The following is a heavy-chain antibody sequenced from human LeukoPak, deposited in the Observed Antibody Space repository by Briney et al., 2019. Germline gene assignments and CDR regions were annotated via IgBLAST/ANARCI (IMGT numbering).Heavy chain of an antibody. CDR3: AADMNYYDSSGSGDY. CDR2: IVVGSGNT. V-gene: IGHV1-58*02. CDR1: GFTFTSSA. J-gene: IGHJ4*02. Sequence: TSVKVSCKASGFTFTSSAMQWVRQSRGQRLEWIGWIVVGSGNTNYAQKFQERVTITRDMSTSTAYMELTSLRSEDTAVYYCAADMNYYDSSGSGDYWGQGTLVTVSS. D-gene: IGHD3-22*01.